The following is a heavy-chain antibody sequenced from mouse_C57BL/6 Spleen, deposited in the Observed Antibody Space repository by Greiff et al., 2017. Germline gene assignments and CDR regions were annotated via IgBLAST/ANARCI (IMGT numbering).Heavy chain of an antibody. CDR3: ARGDTGTGFAY. J-gene: IGHJ3*01. D-gene: IGHD4-1*01. Sequence: EVHLVESGGGLVKPGGSLKLSCAASGFTFSDYGMHWVRQAPEKGLEWVAYISSGSSTIYYADTVKGRFTISRDNAKNTLFLQMTSLRSEDTAMYYCARGDTGTGFAYWRQGTLVTVSA. CDR1: GFTFSDYG. V-gene: IGHV5-17*01. CDR2: ISSGSSTI.